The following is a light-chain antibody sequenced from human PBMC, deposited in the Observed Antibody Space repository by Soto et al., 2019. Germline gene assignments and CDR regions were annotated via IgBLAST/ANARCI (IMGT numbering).Light chain of an antibody. CDR1: QGISSY. CDR3: QQYYSYPRT. J-gene: IGKJ1*01. Sequence: AIRMTQSPSSLSASTGDRVTITCRASQGISSYLAWYQQKPGTAPKLLIYAASTLQSGVPSRFSGSGSGTDFTLTISCLQSEDFATYYCQQYYSYPRTFGQGTKGEIK. V-gene: IGKV1-8*01. CDR2: AAS.